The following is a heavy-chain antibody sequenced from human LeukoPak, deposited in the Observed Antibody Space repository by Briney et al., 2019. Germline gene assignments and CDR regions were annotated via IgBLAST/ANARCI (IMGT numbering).Heavy chain of an antibody. CDR3: ARAKPGSPPDY. V-gene: IGHV4-59*01. CDR2: VYDTGSA. D-gene: IGHD3-10*01. Sequence: SETLSLTCTVSGGSISSYYWSWIRQPPGKGLEYIGYVYDTGSANYSPSLKSRVTISVDTSKNQFSLKLSSVTAADTAKYFCARAKPGSPPDYWGQGALVTVSS. CDR1: GGSISSYY. J-gene: IGHJ4*02.